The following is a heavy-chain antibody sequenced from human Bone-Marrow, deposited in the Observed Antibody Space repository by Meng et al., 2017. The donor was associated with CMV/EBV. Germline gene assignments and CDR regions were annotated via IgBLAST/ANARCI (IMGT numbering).Heavy chain of an antibody. J-gene: IGHJ5*02. CDR3: ARDYDGGGMGWFDP. CDR1: GGSFSGYY. D-gene: IGHD3-16*01. V-gene: IGHV4-34*01. Sequence: SETLSLTCAVYGGSFSGYYWSWIRQPPGKGLEWIGEINHSGSTNYNPSLKSRVTISVDTSKNQFSLKLSSVTAADTAVYYCARDYDGGGMGWFDPWGQGTLVTVSS. CDR2: INHSGST.